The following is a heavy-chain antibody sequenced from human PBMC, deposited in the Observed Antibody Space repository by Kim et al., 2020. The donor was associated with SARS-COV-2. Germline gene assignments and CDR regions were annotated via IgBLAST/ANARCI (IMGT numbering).Heavy chain of an antibody. V-gene: IGHV3-21*01. J-gene: IGHJ4*02. CDR1: GFTFSSYS. D-gene: IGHD3-9*01. Sequence: GGSLRLSCAASGFTFSSYSMNWVRQAPGKGLEWVSSISSSSSYIYYADSVKGRFTISRDNAKNSLYLQMNSLRAEDTAVYYCARNYDILTGYYQPAPSFDYWGQGTLVTVSS. CDR2: ISSSSSYI. CDR3: ARNYDILTGYYQPAPSFDY.